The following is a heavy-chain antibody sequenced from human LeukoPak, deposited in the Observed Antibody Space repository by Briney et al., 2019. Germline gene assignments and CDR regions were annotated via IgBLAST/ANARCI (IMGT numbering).Heavy chain of an antibody. Sequence: GRSLRLSCAASGFTFSSYGMHWVRQAPGKGLEWVAVISYDGSNKYYADSVKGRFTISRDNSKNTLYLQMNSLRAEDTAVYYCAKGVHVVVVAASESFDYWGQGTLVTVSS. CDR2: ISYDGSNK. V-gene: IGHV3-30*18. D-gene: IGHD2-15*01. J-gene: IGHJ4*02. CDR1: GFTFSSYG. CDR3: AKGVHVVVVAASESFDY.